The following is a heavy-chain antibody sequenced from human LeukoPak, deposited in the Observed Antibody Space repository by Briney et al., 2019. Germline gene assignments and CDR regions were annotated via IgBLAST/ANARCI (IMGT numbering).Heavy chain of an antibody. J-gene: IGHJ4*02. V-gene: IGHV3-20*04. CDR1: GFTFDDYG. D-gene: IGHD4-17*01. CDR3: ARARDGDYAFDY. Sequence: RPGGSLRLSCAASGFTFDDYGMSWVRQAPGKGLEWVSGINWNGGSTGYAESVKGRFTISRDNAKNSLYLQMYSLRVEDTALYYCARARDGDYAFDYWGQGTLVTVSS. CDR2: INWNGGST.